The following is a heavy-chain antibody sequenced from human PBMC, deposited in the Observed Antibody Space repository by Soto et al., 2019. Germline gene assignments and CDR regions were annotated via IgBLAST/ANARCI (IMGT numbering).Heavy chain of an antibody. J-gene: IGHJ5*02. V-gene: IGHV4-39*01. CDR1: GGSISNNNYY. CDR3: ARRGITMIVVVVTDNWFDP. CDR2: IYYSGST. D-gene: IGHD3-22*01. Sequence: PSETLSLTCSVSGGSISNNNYYWGWIRQPPGKALEWIGSIYYSGSTYYNPSLKSRVTISVDTSRNQFSLKLNSVTAADTAVYYCARRGITMIVVVVTDNWFDPWGQGTLVTVSS.